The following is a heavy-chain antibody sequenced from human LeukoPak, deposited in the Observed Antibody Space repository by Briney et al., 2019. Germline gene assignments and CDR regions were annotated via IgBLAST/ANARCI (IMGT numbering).Heavy chain of an antibody. Sequence: GESLKISCQSSGYNFTPYWIVWVRQMPGKGLEWMGITFAGYSYTIYSPSFQGQVTISADKSISTAYLQWSSLKASDTAMYYCAGGTMVRGVIPHFDYWGQGTLVTVSS. D-gene: IGHD3-10*01. V-gene: IGHV5-51*01. CDR2: TFAGYSYT. CDR1: GYNFTPYW. CDR3: AGGTMVRGVIPHFDY. J-gene: IGHJ4*02.